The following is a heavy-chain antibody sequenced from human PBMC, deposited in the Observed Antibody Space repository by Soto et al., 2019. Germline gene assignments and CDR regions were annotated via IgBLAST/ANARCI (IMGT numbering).Heavy chain of an antibody. Sequence: EVQLLESGGGLVQPGESLTLSCAASGFTFSSYAMSWVRQAPGKGLEWVSVISGSDDSTYYADSVKGRFTISRDNSKNTLYLQMNSLRAEATAVYYCAKRSSSSTFDYWGQGTLVTVSS. V-gene: IGHV3-23*01. D-gene: IGHD6-6*01. CDR1: GFTFSSYA. CDR3: AKRSSSSTFDY. J-gene: IGHJ4*02. CDR2: ISGSDDST.